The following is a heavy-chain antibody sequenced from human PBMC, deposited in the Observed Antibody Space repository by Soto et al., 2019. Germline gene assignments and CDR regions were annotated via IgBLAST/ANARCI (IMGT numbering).Heavy chain of an antibody. CDR2: INPNSGGT. CDR3: ARDGGSAIFGVVIGGTDV. V-gene: IGHV1-2*04. Sequence: ASVKVSCKASGYTFTGYYMHWVRQAPGQGLEWMGWINPNSGGTNYAQKFQGWVTMTRDTSISTAYMELSRLRSDDTAVYYCARDGGSAIFGVVIGGTDVWGQGTTVTVSS. J-gene: IGHJ6*02. CDR1: GYTFTGYY. D-gene: IGHD3-3*01.